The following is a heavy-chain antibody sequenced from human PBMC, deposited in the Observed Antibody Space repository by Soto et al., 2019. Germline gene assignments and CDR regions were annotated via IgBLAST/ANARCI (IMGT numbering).Heavy chain of an antibody. CDR1: CGSLIGYY. D-gene: IGHD6-6*01. CDR2: INHSGST. J-gene: IGHJ4*02. Sequence: SVLLSLSCAFYCGSLIGYYCSFICKPPRKGLEWIGEINHSGSTNYNPSLKSRVTISVDTSKNQFSLKLSSVTAADTAVYYCERGRGIAARRFDYWGQGTLVTVS. CDR3: ERGRGIAARRFDY. V-gene: IGHV4-34*01.